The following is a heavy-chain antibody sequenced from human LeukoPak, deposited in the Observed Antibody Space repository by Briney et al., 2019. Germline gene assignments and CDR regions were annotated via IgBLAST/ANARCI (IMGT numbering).Heavy chain of an antibody. CDR2: IRYDASNK. CDR1: GFTFSSHG. D-gene: IGHD3-10*01. Sequence: GGSLRLSCAASGFTFSSHGMHWVRQAPGKGLEWVALIRYDASNKYYADSVKGRFTISRDNSKNTLYLQMNSLRGEDTAVYYCAKMCYGSGSFYYCMDVWGKGTTVTASS. V-gene: IGHV3-30*02. J-gene: IGHJ6*03. CDR3: AKMCYGSGSFYYCMDV.